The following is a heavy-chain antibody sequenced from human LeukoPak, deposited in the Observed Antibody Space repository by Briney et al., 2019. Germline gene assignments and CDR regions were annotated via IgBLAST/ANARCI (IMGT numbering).Heavy chain of an antibody. D-gene: IGHD3-22*01. J-gene: IGHJ5*02. CDR1: GGSVSTASYY. CDR3: ARDPYNSSGYYSS. CDR2: IYYSGRP. V-gene: IGHV4-61*01. Sequence: SETLSLTCTVSGGSVSTASYYWSWIRQPPGKGLEWIGYIYYSGRPNYNPSLKSRVTISVDTSKNQFSLKLTSVTAADTAVYYCARDPYNSSGYYSSWGQGTLVTVSS.